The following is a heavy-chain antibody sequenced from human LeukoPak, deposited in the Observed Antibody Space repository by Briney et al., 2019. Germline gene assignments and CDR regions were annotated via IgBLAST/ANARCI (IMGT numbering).Heavy chain of an antibody. CDR3: ARGTYYYGSGSDY. Sequence: PGGSLRLSCAASGFTVSSNYMSWVRQAPGKGLEWVSVIYSGGSTYYADSVKGRFTISRDNSKNTLYLQMNSLRAEDTAVYYCARGTYYYGSGSDYWGQGTLVTVSS. V-gene: IGHV3-66*01. J-gene: IGHJ4*02. CDR1: GFTVSSNY. D-gene: IGHD3-10*01. CDR2: IYSGGST.